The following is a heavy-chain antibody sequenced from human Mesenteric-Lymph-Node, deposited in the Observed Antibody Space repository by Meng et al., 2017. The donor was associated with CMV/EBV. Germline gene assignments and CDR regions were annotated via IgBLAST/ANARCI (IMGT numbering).Heavy chain of an antibody. CDR3: AREGDYNGYYYGMDV. V-gene: IGHV3-20*04. Sequence: GESLKISCAASGFTFDDYGMSWVRQTPGKGLEWVSGMNWNGGSTGYADSVKGRFTISRDNAKNSLYLQMNSLRVEDTALYYCAREGDYNGYYYGMDVWGQGTTVTVS. CDR1: GFTFDDYG. CDR2: MNWNGGST. D-gene: IGHD4-11*01. J-gene: IGHJ6*02.